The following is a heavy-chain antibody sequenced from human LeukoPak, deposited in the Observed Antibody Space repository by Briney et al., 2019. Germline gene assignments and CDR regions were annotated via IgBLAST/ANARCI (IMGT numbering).Heavy chain of an antibody. CDR3: ARRGLSASYYYYYYGMDV. D-gene: IGHD3-16*01. CDR1: GGTFSSYA. J-gene: IGHJ6*02. Sequence: SVKVSCKASGGTFSSYAISWVRQAPGQGLEWMGRIIPILGIANYAQKFQGRVTITADKSTSTAYTELSSLRSEDTAVYYCARRGLSASYYYYYYGMDVWGQGTTVTVSS. V-gene: IGHV1-69*04. CDR2: IIPILGIA.